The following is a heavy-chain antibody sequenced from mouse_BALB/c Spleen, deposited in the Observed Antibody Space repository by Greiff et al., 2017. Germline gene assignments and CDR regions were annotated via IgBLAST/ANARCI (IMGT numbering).Heavy chain of an antibody. V-gene: IGHV3-8*02. CDR1: GDSITSGY. J-gene: IGHJ1*01. CDR2: ISYSGST. D-gene: IGHD6-1*01. CDR3: ARYPASHWYFDD. Sequence: EVQVVESGPSLVKPSQTLSLTCSVTGDSITSGYWNWIRKLPGNKLEYMGYISYSGSTYYNPSLKSRISISLDTSKNQYYMQLNSMTTEDTATYYCARYPASHWYFDDWGEGTTVTVSS.